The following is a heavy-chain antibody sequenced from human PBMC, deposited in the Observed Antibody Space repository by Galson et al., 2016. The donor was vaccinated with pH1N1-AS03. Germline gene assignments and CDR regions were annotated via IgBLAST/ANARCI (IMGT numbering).Heavy chain of an antibody. V-gene: IGHV1-2*02. CDR3: ARVEGIASTTGD. J-gene: IGHJ4*02. CDR2: VNTKTGVT. CDR1: GYAFTAYY. D-gene: IGHD6-13*01. Sequence: SVKVSCKASGYAFTAYYIHWVRQAPGQGLEWMGFVNTKTGVTIYAQKFKGRVTMTRDTSISTAYMELRGLGSDDSAFYYCARVEGIASTTGDWGRGVMVTVSS.